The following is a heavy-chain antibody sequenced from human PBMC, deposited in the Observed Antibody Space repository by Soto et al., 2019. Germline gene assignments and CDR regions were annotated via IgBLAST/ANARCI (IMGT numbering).Heavy chain of an antibody. V-gene: IGHV3-48*01. J-gene: IGHJ4*02. CDR2: ISSSSSTI. CDR1: GFTFSSYS. Sequence: EVQLVESGGGLVQPGGSLRLSCAASGFTFSSYSMNWVRQAPGKGLEWVSYISSSSSTIYYADSVKGRFTISRDNAKNSLYLQMNSLRAEDTAVYYCARDPSFWSRWGQGTLVTVSS. CDR3: ARDPSFWSR. D-gene: IGHD3-3*01.